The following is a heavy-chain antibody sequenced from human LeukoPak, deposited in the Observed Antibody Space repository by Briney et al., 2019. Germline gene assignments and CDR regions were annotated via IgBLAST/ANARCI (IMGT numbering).Heavy chain of an antibody. Sequence: TGGSLRLSCEASGFTFSDYEMHWIRQAPGKGLEWVSAISGSGGSTYYADSVKGRFTISRDNSKNTLYLQMNSLRAEDTAVYYCAKDSSSWQRTFDYWGQGTLVTVSS. V-gene: IGHV3-23*01. D-gene: IGHD6-13*01. CDR3: AKDSSSWQRTFDY. CDR1: GFTFSDYE. J-gene: IGHJ4*02. CDR2: ISGSGGST.